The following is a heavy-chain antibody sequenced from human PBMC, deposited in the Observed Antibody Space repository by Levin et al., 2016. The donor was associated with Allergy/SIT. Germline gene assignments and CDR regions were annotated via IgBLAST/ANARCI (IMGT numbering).Heavy chain of an antibody. J-gene: IGHJ6*03. CDR3: ARDSYYGSGSYNYMDV. D-gene: IGHD3-10*01. Sequence: ASVKVSCKAVGYTFTSYAMHWVRQAPGQGPEWLGKIFTSGEPEYAQEFEGRLTITRDTSTSTLYMELTSLSSADTAVYYCARDSYYGSGSYNYMDVWGKGTAVTVSS. V-gene: IGHV1-46*01. CDR2: IFTSGEP. CDR1: GYTFTSYA.